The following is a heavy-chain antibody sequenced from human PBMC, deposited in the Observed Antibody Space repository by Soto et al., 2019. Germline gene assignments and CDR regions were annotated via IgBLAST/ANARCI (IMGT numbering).Heavy chain of an antibody. Sequence: NPXGTLSLTCAVYRASFSDYYWSWIRQPPGKGLEWIGEINHSGSTSYNPSLKSRVTISVDTSKSQFSLKLSSVTAADTAIYYCARGRDDLTSVPFDYWGQGTPVTVS. V-gene: IGHV4-34*01. CDR1: RASFSDYY. CDR2: INHSGST. D-gene: IGHD3-3*01. J-gene: IGHJ4*02. CDR3: ARGRDDLTSVPFDY.